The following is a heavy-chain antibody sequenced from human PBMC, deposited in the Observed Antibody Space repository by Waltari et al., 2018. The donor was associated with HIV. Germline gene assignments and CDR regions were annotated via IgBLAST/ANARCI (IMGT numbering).Heavy chain of an antibody. Sequence: QLQLQESGPGLVKASETLSLLCTVSGGSFSSSSYSWGWVRQSPGKGLDWIGTLHHSGNTYYNPSLKSRVTISVDTSKTQFSLKLSSVTAVDTAMYYCARLVMVVVYGDYYFDQWGQGTLVTVSS. CDR3: ARLVMVVVYGDYYFDQ. V-gene: IGHV4-39*01. CDR1: GGSFSSSSYS. CDR2: LHHSGNT. J-gene: IGHJ4*02. D-gene: IGHD3-22*01.